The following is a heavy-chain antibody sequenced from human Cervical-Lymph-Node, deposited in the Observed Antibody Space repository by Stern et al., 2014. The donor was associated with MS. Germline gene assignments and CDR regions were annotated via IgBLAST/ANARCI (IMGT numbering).Heavy chain of an antibody. Sequence: QVQLVESGSVAKKPGASVKVSCKVSGGTFSTERISWVRQAPGQGLEGVGSIIPIFGPADYARQFQDRVTIIADESTSEVHMELSSLRSEDTGVYYCARLGSGYDSSYLDFWGQGSLVTVSS. J-gene: IGHJ4*02. V-gene: IGHV1-69*01. CDR1: GGTFSTER. D-gene: IGHD5-12*01. CDR2: IIPIFGPA. CDR3: ARLGSGYDSSYLDF.